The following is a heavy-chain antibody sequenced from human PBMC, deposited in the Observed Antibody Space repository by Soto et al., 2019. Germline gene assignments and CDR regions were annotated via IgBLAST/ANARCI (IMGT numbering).Heavy chain of an antibody. J-gene: IGHJ5*02. CDR1: GDTFSFYT. CDR3: ARGSVAGTNWFDP. Sequence: SAKATGKASGDTFSFYTINWVQQAPGLGLEWMGRVNPILSMSSYAQKFQGRVTMTRDTSTSTVYMELSSLRSEDTAVYYCARGSVAGTNWFDPWGQGTLVTAPQ. D-gene: IGHD6-19*01. CDR2: VNPILSMS. V-gene: IGHV1-69*02.